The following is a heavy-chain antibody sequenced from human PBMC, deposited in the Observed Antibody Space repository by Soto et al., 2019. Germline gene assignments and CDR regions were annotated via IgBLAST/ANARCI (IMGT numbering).Heavy chain of an antibody. V-gene: IGHV3-7*04. J-gene: IGHJ4*02. CDR2: ISPNGNEN. CDR1: GFTFRSYW. Sequence: EVYLVESGGALVQPGGSLKLSCAASGFTFRSYWMSWLRQAPGKGLEWVANISPNGNENHYVDSVKGRFTISRDTAKSSLFLQRNSVRVDDTAVYFCARDGSGYRAFWGRGTMVTVSS. D-gene: IGHD3-22*01. CDR3: ARDGSGYRAF.